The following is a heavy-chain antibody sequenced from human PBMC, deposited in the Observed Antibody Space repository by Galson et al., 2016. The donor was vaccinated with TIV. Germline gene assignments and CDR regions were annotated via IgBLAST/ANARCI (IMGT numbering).Heavy chain of an antibody. CDR3: TRGRFESGSYYNNGFDY. CDR1: GGSFRGYY. Sequence: LSLTCGVSGGSFRGYYWTWIRLPPGKGLEWIGEIDDSGSTNSIPSLKSRLTLSVDTSRNHFSLQLKSVTAADTGVYYCTRGRFESGSYYNNGFDYWGQGTPVTVSS. V-gene: IGHV4-34*01. D-gene: IGHD3-10*01. CDR2: IDDSGST. J-gene: IGHJ4*02.